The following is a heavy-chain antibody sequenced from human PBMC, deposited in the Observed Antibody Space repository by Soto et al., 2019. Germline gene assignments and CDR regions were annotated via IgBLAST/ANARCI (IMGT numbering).Heavy chain of an antibody. CDR2: ISSSGGII. J-gene: IGHJ6*02. CDR3: AREGSVSSSDYYAYYYGMDV. V-gene: IGHV3-48*03. CDR1: GFTFSNYD. D-gene: IGHD3-10*01. Sequence: PGGSLRLSCAASGFTFSNYDINWVRQAPGKGPEWISHISSSGGIIHYADSVKGRFTISRDNAKNSLYLQMNSLRGEDTAVYYCAREGSVSSSDYYAYYYGMDVWGQGTTVTVSS.